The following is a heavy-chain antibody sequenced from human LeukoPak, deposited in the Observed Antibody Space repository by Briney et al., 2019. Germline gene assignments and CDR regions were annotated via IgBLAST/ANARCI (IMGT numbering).Heavy chain of an antibody. J-gene: IGHJ4*02. Sequence: ASVKVSCKASGYTFTGYYMHRVRQAPGQGLEWMGWINPNSGGTNYAQKFQGRVTMTRDTSISTAYMELSRLRSDDTAVYYCTRDGRYYDSFDYWGQGTLVTVSS. CDR3: TRDGRYYDSFDY. D-gene: IGHD3-3*01. CDR1: GYTFTGYY. CDR2: INPNSGGT. V-gene: IGHV1-2*02.